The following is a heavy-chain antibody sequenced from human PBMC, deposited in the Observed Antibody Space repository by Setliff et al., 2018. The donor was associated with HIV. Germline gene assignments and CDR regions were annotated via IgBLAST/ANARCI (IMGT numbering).Heavy chain of an antibody. Sequence: GASVKVSCKASGYTFTSYYIHWVRQAPGQGLEWMGRINPSGGSTSYAQKFRGRVSMTRDTSTTTVYMELYSLRSEDTAVYHCARSDISGTGYFDSWGQGTLVTVSS. J-gene: IGHJ4*02. V-gene: IGHV1-46*01. D-gene: IGHD1-20*01. CDR1: GYTFTSYY. CDR2: INPSGGST. CDR3: ARSDISGTGYFDS.